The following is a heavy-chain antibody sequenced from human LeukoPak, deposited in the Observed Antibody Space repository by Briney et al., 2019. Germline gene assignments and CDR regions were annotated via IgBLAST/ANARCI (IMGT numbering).Heavy chain of an antibody. Sequence: ASVKVSCKASGYTFTSYYMHWVRQAPGQGREWMGIINPSGGSTSYAQKFQGRVTITRDTSTSTVYMELSSLRSEDTAVYYCARADGYDWAVGYWGQGTLVTVSS. CDR2: INPSGGST. V-gene: IGHV1-46*01. D-gene: IGHD5-12*01. CDR3: ARADGYDWAVGY. J-gene: IGHJ4*02. CDR1: GYTFTSYY.